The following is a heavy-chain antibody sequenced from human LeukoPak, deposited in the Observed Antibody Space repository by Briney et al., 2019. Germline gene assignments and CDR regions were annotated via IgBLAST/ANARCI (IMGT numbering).Heavy chain of an antibody. J-gene: IGHJ4*02. V-gene: IGHV3-23*01. D-gene: IGHD3-10*01. Sequence: GGSLRLSCAASGFTFGSYAMMWVRQAPGKGLEWVSSITGSGGGTYYADSVRGRFTISRDNSKNTLYLQMNSLRAEDTAVYFCVKGFVHPTYYFEYWGQGTLVTVSS. CDR3: VKGFVHPTYYFEY. CDR1: GFTFGSYA. CDR2: ITGSGGGT.